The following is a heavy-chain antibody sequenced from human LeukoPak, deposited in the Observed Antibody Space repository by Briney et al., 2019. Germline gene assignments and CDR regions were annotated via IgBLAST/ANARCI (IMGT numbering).Heavy chain of an antibody. J-gene: IGHJ4*02. CDR2: TYYKSEWYN. V-gene: IGHV6-1*01. Sequence: SQTLSLTCAISGDSISRNTITWNWIRQSPSRGLEWLGRTYYKSEWYNDYAVSVKSRIIINPDTSKNQFSLKLSSVTAADTAVYYCAREGGGYSYGSPFDYWGQGTLVTVSS. CDR1: GDSISRNTIT. CDR3: AREGGGYSYGSPFDY. D-gene: IGHD5-18*01.